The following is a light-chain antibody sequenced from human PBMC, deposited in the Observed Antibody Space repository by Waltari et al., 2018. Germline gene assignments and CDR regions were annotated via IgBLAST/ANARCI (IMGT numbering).Light chain of an antibody. CDR3: SSYAGGKTF. V-gene: IGLV2-23*02. CDR1: PSDIGNYNF. J-gene: IGLJ2*01. CDR2: EVI. Sequence: QSALTQPASVSGSPGQSITISCTGTPSDIGNYNFVSWYQQHPGKAPKLIIYEVIKRPSWVSHRFSGSKSADTSSLTISGLQTEDEADYYCSSYAGGKTFFGGGTKVTVL.